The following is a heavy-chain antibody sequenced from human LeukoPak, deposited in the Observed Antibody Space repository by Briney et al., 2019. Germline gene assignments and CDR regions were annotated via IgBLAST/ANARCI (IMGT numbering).Heavy chain of an antibody. CDR1: GFTFSDYN. CDR2: ISRSGSTK. Sequence: PGGSLLLSCAASGFTFSDYNMRWIRPAPGKGLEWVSSISRSGSTKYYADSVKGRFTISRDNAKNSLYLQMNSLRAEDTAVYYCARAGYGYSSSWYVYWGQGTLVTVSS. D-gene: IGHD6-13*01. CDR3: ARAGYGYSSSWYVY. V-gene: IGHV3-11*04. J-gene: IGHJ4*02.